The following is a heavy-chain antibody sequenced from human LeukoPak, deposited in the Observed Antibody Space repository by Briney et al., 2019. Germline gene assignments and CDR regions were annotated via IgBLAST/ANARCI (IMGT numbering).Heavy chain of an antibody. J-gene: IGHJ4*02. CDR3: TRVTRLHGASL. CDR2: INTNTGNP. V-gene: IGHV7-4-1*02. Sequence: ASVKVSCKASGYTFTSYGISWVRQAPGQGLEWMGWINTNTGNPTYAQGFTGRFVFSLDTSVSTAYLQISSLKAEDTAVYYCTRVTRLHGASLWGQGTLVTVSS. D-gene: IGHD6-6*01. CDR1: GYTFTSYG.